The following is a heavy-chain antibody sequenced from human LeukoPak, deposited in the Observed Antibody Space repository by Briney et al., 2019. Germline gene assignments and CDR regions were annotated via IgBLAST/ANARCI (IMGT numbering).Heavy chain of an antibody. J-gene: IGHJ5*01. V-gene: IGHV3-23*01. CDR1: RLDFSFFA. CDR2: INANSGAT. D-gene: IGHD2-21*02. CDR3: AKPISGGLGVTADWFDP. Sequence: GGSLRLSCTVSRLDFSFFAIRCIRRPPGKGLEWVSTINANSGATSYAASVRGRFTISRDNSKNKLYLQLNSLRAEDAAVYYCAKPISGGLGVTADWFDPWGQGTLVVVSS.